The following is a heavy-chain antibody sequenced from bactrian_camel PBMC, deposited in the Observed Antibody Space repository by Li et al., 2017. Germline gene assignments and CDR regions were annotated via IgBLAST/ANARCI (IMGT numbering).Heavy chain of an antibody. D-gene: IGHD5*01. CDR1: GYTYGSNC. Sequence: VQLVESGGGSVQTGGSLRLSCAASGYTYGSNCMGYFRQAPGKEREGVAAIFRRGQSTWLHDSVQGRFTVSQDSAGNTVYLQMNNLKPEDTAMYYCAAEGHGLVRHTYKYWGQGTQVTVS. CDR3: AAEGHGLVRHTYKY. CDR2: IFRRGQST. J-gene: IGHJ4*01. V-gene: IGHV3S40*01.